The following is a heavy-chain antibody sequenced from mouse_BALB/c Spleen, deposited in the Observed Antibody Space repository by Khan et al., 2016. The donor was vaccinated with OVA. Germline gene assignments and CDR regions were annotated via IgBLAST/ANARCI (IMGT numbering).Heavy chain of an antibody. V-gene: IGHV2-2*02. J-gene: IGHJ3*01. Sequence: QVQLKESGPGLIQPSQSLSITCTVSGFSLTSYGVHWVRQSPGKGLEWLGVIWSGGTTDYNVAFISRLTISKDNSKSQVFLKMNSLQANDTAIYYCASLYEYGEGFAYWGQGTLVTVS. CDR2: IWSGGTT. D-gene: IGHD2-4*01. CDR1: GFSLTSYG. CDR3: ASLYEYGEGFAY.